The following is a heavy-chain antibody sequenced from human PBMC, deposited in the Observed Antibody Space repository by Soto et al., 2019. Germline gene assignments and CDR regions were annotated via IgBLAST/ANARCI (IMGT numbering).Heavy chain of an antibody. D-gene: IGHD3-10*01. Sequence: SETLSLTCAVSGGSISSGGYSWSWIRQPPGMGLEWIGYIYHSGRTYYNPSLKSRVTISVDRSKNQFSLKLSSVTAADTAVYYCARGGGTMVRGVMRYYYYGMDVWGQGTTVTVSS. CDR1: GGSISSGGYS. CDR2: IYHSGRT. CDR3: ARGGGTMVRGVMRYYYYGMDV. V-gene: IGHV4-30-2*01. J-gene: IGHJ6*02.